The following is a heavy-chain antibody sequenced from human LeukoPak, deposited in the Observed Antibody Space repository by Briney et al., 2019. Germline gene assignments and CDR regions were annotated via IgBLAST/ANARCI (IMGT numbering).Heavy chain of an antibody. V-gene: IGHV1-69*04. J-gene: IGHJ6*02. CDR1: GGTFSSYA. Sequence: SVKVSCKASGGTFSSYAISWVRQAPGQGLEWMGRIIPIFRIANYAQKFQGRVTITADKSTSTAYMELSSLRSEDTAVYYCAGDLTRDGYNHDVRYGMDVWGQGTTVTVSS. CDR2: IIPIFRIA. CDR3: AGDLTRDGYNHDVRYGMDV. D-gene: IGHD5-24*01.